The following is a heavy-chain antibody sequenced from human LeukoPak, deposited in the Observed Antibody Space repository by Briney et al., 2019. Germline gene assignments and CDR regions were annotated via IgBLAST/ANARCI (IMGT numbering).Heavy chain of an antibody. CDR3: ARDLRSSGYYAFDY. CDR1: GFTFSSYG. J-gene: IGHJ4*02. D-gene: IGHD3-22*01. CDR2: ISSSSSYI. Sequence: GGSLRLSCAASGFTFSSYGMNWVRQAPGKGLEWVSFISSSSSYIYYADSVKGRFTISRDNAKNSLYLQMNSLRAEDTAVYYCARDLRSSGYYAFDYWGRGALVTVSS. V-gene: IGHV3-21*01.